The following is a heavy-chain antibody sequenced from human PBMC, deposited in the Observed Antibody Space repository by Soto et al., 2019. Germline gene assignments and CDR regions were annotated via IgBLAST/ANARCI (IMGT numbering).Heavy chain of an antibody. J-gene: IGHJ4*02. D-gene: IGHD6-19*01. CDR1: GFTFSSYA. CDR2: ISYDGSNK. Sequence: QVQLVESGGGVVQPGRSLRLSCAASGFTFSSYAMHWVRQAPGKGLEWVAVISYDGSNKYYADSVKGRFTISRDNSKNTLYLQMNSLRDEDTAVYYCARIYSSGWYAQDDYWGQGTLVTVSS. CDR3: ARIYSSGWYAQDDY. V-gene: IGHV3-30-3*01.